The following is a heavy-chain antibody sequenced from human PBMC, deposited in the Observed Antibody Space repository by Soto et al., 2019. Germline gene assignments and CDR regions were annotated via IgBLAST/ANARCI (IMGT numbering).Heavy chain of an antibody. CDR1: GYSFTSYW. V-gene: IGHV5-51*01. CDR3: ARHTPAPRDALDI. J-gene: IGHJ3*02. CDR2: IYPGDSDT. Sequence: PGESLEISCKGSGYSFTSYWIGWVRQMPGKGLEWMGIIYPGDSDTRYSPSFQGQVTISADKSISTAYLQWSSLKASDTAMYYCARHTPAPRDALDIWGQGTMVTVSS.